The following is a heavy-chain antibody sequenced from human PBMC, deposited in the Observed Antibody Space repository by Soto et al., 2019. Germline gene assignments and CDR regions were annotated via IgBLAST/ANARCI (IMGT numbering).Heavy chain of an antibody. J-gene: IGHJ6*02. CDR1: GYTFTSYD. Sequence: QVQLVQSGAEVKKPGVSVKVSCKASGYTFTSYDINWVRQATGQGLEWMGWMNPNSGNTGYAQKFQGRVTMTRNTSISTAYMELSSLRSEDTAVYYCARERRGSDYYYYGMDVWGQGTTVTVSS. CDR2: MNPNSGNT. D-gene: IGHD3-10*01. V-gene: IGHV1-8*01. CDR3: ARERRGSDYYYYGMDV.